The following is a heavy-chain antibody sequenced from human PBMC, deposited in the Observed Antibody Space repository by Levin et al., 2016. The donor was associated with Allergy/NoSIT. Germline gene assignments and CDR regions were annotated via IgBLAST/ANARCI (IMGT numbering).Heavy chain of an antibody. Sequence: GSLRLSCTVSGGSISSSSYYWGWIRQPPGKGLEWIGSIYYSGSTYYNPSLKSRVTISVDTSKNQFSLKLSSVTAADTAVYYCARHSSLYYYYMDVWGKGTTVTVSS. V-gene: IGHV4-39*01. CDR2: IYYSGST. CDR3: ARHSSLYYYYMDV. J-gene: IGHJ6*03. D-gene: IGHD6-13*01. CDR1: GGSISSSSYY.